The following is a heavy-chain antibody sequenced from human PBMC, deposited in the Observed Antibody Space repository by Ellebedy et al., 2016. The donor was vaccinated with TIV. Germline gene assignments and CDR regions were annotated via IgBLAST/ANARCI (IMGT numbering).Heavy chain of an antibody. CDR3: ARAIQLWFISPGPYYFDY. Sequence: AASVKVSCKASGYTFTSYGISWVRQAPGQGLEWMGWISAYNGNTNYAQKLQGRVTMTTDTSTSTAYMELRSLRSDDTAVYYCARAIQLWFISPGPYYFDYWGQGTLVTVSS. CDR2: ISAYNGNT. J-gene: IGHJ4*02. V-gene: IGHV1-18*01. CDR1: GYTFTSYG. D-gene: IGHD5-18*01.